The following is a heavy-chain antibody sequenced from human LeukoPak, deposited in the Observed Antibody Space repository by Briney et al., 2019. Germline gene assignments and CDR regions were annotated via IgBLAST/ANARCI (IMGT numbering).Heavy chain of an antibody. CDR1: GFTFSSYE. CDR3: ASLPAATYYYYGMDV. D-gene: IGHD2-2*01. V-gene: IGHV3-48*03. CDR2: ISSSGSTI. J-gene: IGHJ6*02. Sequence: GGSLRLSCAASGFTFSSYEMNWVRQAPGKGLEWVSYISSSGSTIYYADSVKGRFTISRDNAKNSLYLQMNSLRAEDTAVYYCASLPAATYYYYGMDVWGQGTTVTVSS.